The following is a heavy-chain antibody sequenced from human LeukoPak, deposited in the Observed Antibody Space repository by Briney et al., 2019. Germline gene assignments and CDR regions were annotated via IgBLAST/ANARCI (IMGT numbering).Heavy chain of an antibody. CDR2: IKQDGSEK. Sequence: PGGSLRLSCAASGFSFSNYWMSWVRQAPGKGLEWVANIKQDGSEKFYVGSVRGRFTISRDNAKNSLYLQMNSLRAEDTAVYYCARGVLPGAIKWSLDYWGQGTLVTVSS. V-gene: IGHV3-7*01. CDR3: ARGVLPGAIKWSLDY. D-gene: IGHD2-2*02. CDR1: GFSFSNYW. J-gene: IGHJ4*02.